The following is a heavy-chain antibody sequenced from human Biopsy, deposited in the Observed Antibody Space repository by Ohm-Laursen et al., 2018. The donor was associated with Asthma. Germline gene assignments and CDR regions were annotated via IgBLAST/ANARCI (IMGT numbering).Heavy chain of an antibody. CDR1: GGTFNTYV. Sequence: GASVKVSCKSLGGTFNTYVIGWVRLDPGEGLEWMGGTNSDFGTTTYPQKFQDRVTINAGDSTSTVYMELSSLRSEDTAVYYCARKAGSCISRTCYSLDFWGQGTLVTVSS. D-gene: IGHD2-2*01. V-gene: IGHV1-69*13. CDR2: TNSDFGTT. J-gene: IGHJ4*02. CDR3: ARKAGSCISRTCYSLDF.